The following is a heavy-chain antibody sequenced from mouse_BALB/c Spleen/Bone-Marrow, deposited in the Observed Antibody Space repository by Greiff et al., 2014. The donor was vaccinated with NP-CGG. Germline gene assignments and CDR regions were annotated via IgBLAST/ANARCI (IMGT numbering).Heavy chain of an antibody. CDR3: ARLGRYYFDY. D-gene: IGHD4-1*01. J-gene: IGHJ2*01. Sequence: VQLQQSGAELVRPGTAVNVSCKASGYAFTNYLIEWVKQRPGQGLEWIGVINPGSGGANYNEKFKGKATLTADKSSSTAYMQLSSLTYDDSAVYSSARLGRYYFDYWGQGTTLTVSS. CDR2: INPGSGGA. V-gene: IGHV1-54*01. CDR1: GYAFTNYL.